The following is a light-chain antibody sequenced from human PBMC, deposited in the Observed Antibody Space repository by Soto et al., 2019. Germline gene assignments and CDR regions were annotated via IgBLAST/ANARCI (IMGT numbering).Light chain of an antibody. CDR1: LSVSISY. V-gene: IGKV3-20*01. CDR3: QQYGSSPTT. Sequence: EIVLTQSPGTLSLSPGERATLSCRASLSVSISYLAWYQQKPGQAPRLLIYGASSRATGIPDRFSGSGSGTDFTLTISRLEPEDFAVYYCQQYGSSPTTFGQGAKVEIK. J-gene: IGKJ1*01. CDR2: GAS.